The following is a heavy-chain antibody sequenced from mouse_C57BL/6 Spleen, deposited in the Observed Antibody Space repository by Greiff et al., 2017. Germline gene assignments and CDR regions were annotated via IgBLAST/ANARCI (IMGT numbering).Heavy chain of an antibody. CDR1: GYTFTSYW. CDR2: ISPSDSET. CDR3: ARRTQLRPYFDY. D-gene: IGHD3-2*02. Sequence: QVQLQQPGAELVRPGSSVKLSCKASGYTFTSYWMDWVKQRPGQGLEWIGNISPSDSETHYNQKFKDKATLTVDKSSSTAYMQLSSLTSEDSAVYYCARRTQLRPYFDYWGQGTTLTVSS. J-gene: IGHJ2*01. V-gene: IGHV1-61*01.